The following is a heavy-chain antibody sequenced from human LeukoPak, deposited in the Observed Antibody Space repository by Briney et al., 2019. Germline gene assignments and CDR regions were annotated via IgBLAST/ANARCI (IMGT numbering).Heavy chain of an antibody. CDR2: ISGSGGST. CDR1: GFTFSSYA. V-gene: IGHV3-23*01. CDR3: AKGRYYGSGKWGYFEY. J-gene: IGHJ4*02. Sequence: PGGSLRLSCAASGFTFSSYAMNWVRQAPGKGLEWVSGISGSGGSTYYADSVKGRLTISRDNSKNTLYLQMNSLRAEDTAVYYCAKGRYYGSGKWGYFEYWGQGTLVTVSS. D-gene: IGHD3-10*01.